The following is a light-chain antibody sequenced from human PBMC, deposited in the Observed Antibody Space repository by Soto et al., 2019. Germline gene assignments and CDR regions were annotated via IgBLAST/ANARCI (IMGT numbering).Light chain of an antibody. CDR2: EVS. CDR1: SSDIGAYNF. J-gene: IGLJ1*01. Sequence: QSVLTQPTSVSASPGQSITISCTGNSSDIGAYNFVSWYQHHPGKAPKLMIFEVSNRPLGASDRFSGTKSGNTASLTISGLQAEDEADYYCSSYTSSNTDVFGTGTKVTVL. V-gene: IGLV2-14*01. CDR3: SSYTSSNTDV.